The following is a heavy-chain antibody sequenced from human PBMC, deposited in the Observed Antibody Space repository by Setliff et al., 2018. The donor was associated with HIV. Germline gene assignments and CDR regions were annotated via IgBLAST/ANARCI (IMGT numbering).Heavy chain of an antibody. V-gene: IGHV3-64*04. Sequence: PGGSLRLSCSASGFTFSSYAMHWVRQAPGKGLEYVSAISSNGGSTYYADSVKGRFTISRDNSKNTLYLQMNSLRAEDTAVYYCARVHSSSLDYWGQGTLVTVSS. CDR3: ARVHSSSLDY. D-gene: IGHD6-13*01. J-gene: IGHJ4*02. CDR1: GFTFSSYA. CDR2: ISSNGGST.